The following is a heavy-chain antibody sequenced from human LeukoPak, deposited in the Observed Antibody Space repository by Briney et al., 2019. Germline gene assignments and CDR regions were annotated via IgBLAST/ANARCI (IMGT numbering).Heavy chain of an antibody. J-gene: IGHJ5*02. V-gene: IGHV4-39*01. D-gene: IGHD5-24*01. Sequence: SETLSLTCTVSGGSISSSSYYWGWIRQPPGKGLEWIGSIYYSGSTYYNPSLKSRVTISVDTSKNQFSLKLSSVTAADTAVYYCARRDGHPTKYNWFDPWGQGTLVTVSS. CDR1: GGSISSSSYY. CDR2: IYYSGST. CDR3: ARRDGHPTKYNWFDP.